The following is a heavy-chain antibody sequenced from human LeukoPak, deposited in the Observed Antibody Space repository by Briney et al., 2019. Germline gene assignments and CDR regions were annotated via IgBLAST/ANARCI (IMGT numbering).Heavy chain of an antibody. V-gene: IGHV5-51*01. Sequence: GESLKISCKGSGYSFTSYWISWVRQMPGKGLEWMGIIYPGDSGTRYSPSFQGQVTISADKSISTAYLQWSSLKASDTAMYYCARRGIVGATSSYYYYGMDVWGQGTTVTVSS. J-gene: IGHJ6*02. D-gene: IGHD1-26*01. CDR1: GYSFTSYW. CDR3: ARRGIVGATSSYYYYGMDV. CDR2: IYPGDSGT.